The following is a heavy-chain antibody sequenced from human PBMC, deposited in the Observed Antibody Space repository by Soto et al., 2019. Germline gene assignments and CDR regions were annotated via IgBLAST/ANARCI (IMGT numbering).Heavy chain of an antibody. J-gene: IGHJ4*02. CDR1: GYGFTTYG. CDR3: ARGRYGDY. D-gene: IGHD1-1*01. V-gene: IGHV1-18*01. CDR2: ISAHNGNT. Sequence: QVHLVQSGAEVKKPGASVKVSCKGSGYGFTTYGITWVRQAPGQGLEWMAWISAHNGNTNYAQKLQGRDTVTRDTSTSTAYMELRSLRSDDTAVYYCARGRYGDYWGQGALVTVSS.